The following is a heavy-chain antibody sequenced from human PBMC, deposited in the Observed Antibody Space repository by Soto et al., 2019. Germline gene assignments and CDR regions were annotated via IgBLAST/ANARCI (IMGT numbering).Heavy chain of an antibody. V-gene: IGHV3-23*01. CDR1: GFTFSSYA. J-gene: IGHJ4*02. CDR2: ISGSGGST. D-gene: IGHD2-2*01. CDR3: AKDLTCCSTSWGY. Sequence: EVQLLESGGGLVQPGGSLRLSCAASGFTFSSYAMSWVRQAPGKGLEWVSAISGSGGSTYYADSVKGRFTISRDNSKNRLYLQMNSLRAEDTAVYYCAKDLTCCSTSWGYWGQGTLVTVSS.